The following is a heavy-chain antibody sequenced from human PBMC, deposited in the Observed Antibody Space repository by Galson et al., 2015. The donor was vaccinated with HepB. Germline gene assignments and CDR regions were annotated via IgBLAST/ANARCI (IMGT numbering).Heavy chain of an antibody. D-gene: IGHD6-19*01. J-gene: IGHJ5*02. CDR2: IKQDGSEK. V-gene: IGHV3-7*01. CDR3: ARDPLRKIAVAGNWFDP. CDR1: GFTFSSYW. Sequence: SLRLSCAASGFTFSSYWMSWVRQAPGKGLEWVANIKQDGSEKYYVDSVKGRFTISRDNAKKSLYLQMNSLRAEDTAVYYCARDPLRKIAVAGNWFDPWGQGTLVTVSS.